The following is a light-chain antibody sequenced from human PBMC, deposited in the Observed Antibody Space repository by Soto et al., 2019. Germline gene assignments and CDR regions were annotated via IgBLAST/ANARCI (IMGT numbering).Light chain of an antibody. CDR2: HAS. Sequence: DIQLTQSPSTPPASVGYRVTITCRASQSISNWLAWYHQKPGTAPKLLIYHASTLESGVPSRFSGSGSGTEFTLTISSLQPDDFATYYCQQYNSYSRTFGQGTKVDIK. J-gene: IGKJ1*01. CDR1: QSISNW. CDR3: QQYNSYSRT. V-gene: IGKV1-5*01.